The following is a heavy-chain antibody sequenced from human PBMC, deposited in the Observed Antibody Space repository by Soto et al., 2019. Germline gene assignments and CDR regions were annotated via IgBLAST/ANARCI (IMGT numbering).Heavy chain of an antibody. CDR2: ISYDGSNK. V-gene: IGHV3-30*18. CDR3: AKEIVATPCLDY. D-gene: IGHD5-12*01. Sequence: QVQLVESGGGVVQPGRSLRLSCAASGFTFSSYGMHWVRQAPGKGLEWVAVISYDGSNKYYADSVKGRFTISSDNSKNTLYLQMNSMRAEDTAVYYCAKEIVATPCLDYRGQGTLVTVSS. J-gene: IGHJ4*02. CDR1: GFTFSSYG.